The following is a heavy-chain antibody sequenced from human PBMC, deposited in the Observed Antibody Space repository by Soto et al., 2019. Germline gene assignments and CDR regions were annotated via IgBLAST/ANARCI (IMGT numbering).Heavy chain of an antibody. CDR2: IIPIFGTA. D-gene: IGHD3-3*01. J-gene: IGHJ6*02. Sequence: ASVKVSCKASGGTFSSYAISWVRQAPGQGLEWMGGIIPIFGTANYAQKFQGRVMITADESTSTAYMELSSLRSEDTAVYYCARNTIFGVVIAPDNYYYGMDVWGQGTTVTVSS. CDR3: ARNTIFGVVIAPDNYYYGMDV. V-gene: IGHV1-69*13. CDR1: GGTFSSYA.